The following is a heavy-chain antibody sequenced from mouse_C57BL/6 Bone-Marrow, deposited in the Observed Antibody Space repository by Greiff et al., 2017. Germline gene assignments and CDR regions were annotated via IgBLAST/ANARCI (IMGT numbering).Heavy chain of an antibody. Sequence: QVQLQQSGAELVKPGASVKLSCKASGYTFTSYWMHWVKQRPGQGLEWIGMIHPNSGSTNYNEKFKSKATLTVDKSSSTAYMQLSSLTSEDSAVYYCAREGLFDYYGSSLDYWGQGTTLTVSS. CDR3: AREGLFDYYGSSLDY. CDR2: IHPNSGST. CDR1: GYTFTSYW. D-gene: IGHD1-1*01. J-gene: IGHJ2*01. V-gene: IGHV1-64*01.